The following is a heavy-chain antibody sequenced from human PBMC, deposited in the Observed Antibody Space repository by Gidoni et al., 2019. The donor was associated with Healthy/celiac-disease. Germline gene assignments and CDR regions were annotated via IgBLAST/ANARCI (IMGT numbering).Heavy chain of an antibody. V-gene: IGHV3-9*01. D-gene: IGHD1-26*01. J-gene: IGHJ5*02. CDR3: AKGGSYYVGGDWFDP. Sequence: EVQLVESGGGLVQPGRSLRLSCAASGFTFDDYAMHWVRQAPGKGLEWVSGISWNSSSIGYADSVKGRFTISRDNAKNSLYLQMNSLRAEDTALYYCAKGGSYYVGGDWFDPWGQGTLVTVSS. CDR2: ISWNSSSI. CDR1: GFTFDDYA.